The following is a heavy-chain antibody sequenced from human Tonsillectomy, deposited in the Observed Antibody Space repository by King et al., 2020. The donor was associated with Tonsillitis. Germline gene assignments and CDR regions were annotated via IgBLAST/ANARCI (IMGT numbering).Heavy chain of an antibody. CDR1: GVTFSSYA. J-gene: IGHJ4*02. CDR2: ISYDGSNK. Sequence: VQLVQSGGGVVQPGRSLRLSCAASGVTFSSYAMHWVRQAPGKGLEWVAVISYDGSNKYYADSVKGRFTISRDISKNTLFLQMNSLRAEDKAVYYCARDVSGWRQFDYWGQGTLVTVSS. D-gene: IGHD6-19*01. CDR3: ARDVSGWRQFDY. V-gene: IGHV3-30*04.